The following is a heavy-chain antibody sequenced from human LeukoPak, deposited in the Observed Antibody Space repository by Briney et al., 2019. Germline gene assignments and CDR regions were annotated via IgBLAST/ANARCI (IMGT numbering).Heavy chain of an antibody. CDR2: ISGSGAYV. CDR1: GFTFSSYA. D-gene: IGHD3-10*01. Sequence: GGSLRLSCSASGFTFSSYAMIWVRQAPGKGLEWVSSISGSGAYVYYADSMKGRFTISRDNSKNSLYLQMNSLTVDDTAVYYCASRVRSEAWHIDLWGRGTLVTVSS. V-gene: IGHV3-21*01. J-gene: IGHJ2*01. CDR3: ASRVRSEAWHIDL.